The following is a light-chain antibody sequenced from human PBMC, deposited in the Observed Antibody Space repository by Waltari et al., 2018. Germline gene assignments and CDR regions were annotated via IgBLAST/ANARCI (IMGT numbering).Light chain of an antibody. CDR3: HQSYNTPRT. Sequence: DIQMTQSPSSVSASVGDRVTITCRASQSISSFLNWYQQKPGKAPKLLLFAASNLQKGVPSRFSGSGSGTDFTLTISSLQPEDSATYYCHQSYNTPRTFGLGTKVEIK. CDR1: QSISSF. V-gene: IGKV1-39*01. J-gene: IGKJ1*01. CDR2: AAS.